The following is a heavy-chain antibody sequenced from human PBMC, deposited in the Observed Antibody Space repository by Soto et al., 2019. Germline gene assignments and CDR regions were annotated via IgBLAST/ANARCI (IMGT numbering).Heavy chain of an antibody. CDR1: GGSISSYY. CDR2: IYYSGST. V-gene: IGHV4-59*01. D-gene: IGHD7-27*01. CDR3: ARAWGYAFDF. Sequence: SETLSLTCTVSGGSISSYYWSWIRQPPGKGLEWIGYIYYSGSTNYNPSLKSRVTISVDTSKNQFSLRLSSVTAADTAVYYCARAWGYAFDFWGQGTMVTVS. J-gene: IGHJ3*01.